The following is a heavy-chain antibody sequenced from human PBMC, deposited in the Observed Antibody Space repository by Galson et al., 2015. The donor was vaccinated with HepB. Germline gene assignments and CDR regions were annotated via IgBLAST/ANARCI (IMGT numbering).Heavy chain of an antibody. D-gene: IGHD3-16*01. J-gene: IGHJ4*02. V-gene: IGHV1-69*06. CDR1: GGTFSSYA. CDR3: ARNYDYVWGSYFFDY. CDR2: IIPIFGTA. Sequence: SVKVSCKASGGTFSSYAISWVRQAPGQGLEWMGGIIPIFGTANYAQKFQGRVTITADKSTSTAYMELSSLRSEDTAVYYCARNYDYVWGSYFFDYWGQGTLVTVSS.